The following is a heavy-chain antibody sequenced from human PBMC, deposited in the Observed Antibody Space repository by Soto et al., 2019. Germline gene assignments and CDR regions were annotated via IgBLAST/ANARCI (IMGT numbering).Heavy chain of an antibody. CDR1: GYTFIDYY. V-gene: IGHV1-2*02. D-gene: IGHD3-16*01. J-gene: IGHJ5*02. CDR2: ISPRNSDT. CDR3: TKKRGGPFPFDT. Sequence: ASVKVSCKASGYTFIDYYIHWVRQAPGQGLEWMGWISPRNSDTNYAQKFQGRVTITRDTSISTAYMELTSLRSDDTAVYYCTKKRGGPFPFDTWGQGTRVTVSS.